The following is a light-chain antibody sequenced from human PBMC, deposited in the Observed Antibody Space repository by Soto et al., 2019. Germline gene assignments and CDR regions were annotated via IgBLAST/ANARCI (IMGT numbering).Light chain of an antibody. CDR3: LLSYNGPYV. J-gene: IGLJ1*01. Sequence: QAVVTHEPSLTMSPGCTVTLTFGSSTGAVTNGHYPYWFQQKPGQAPRTLIYDKTNRHSWTPARFSGSLLGGKAALTLSGAQPEDEAEYYCLLSYNGPYVFGTGTKV. CDR2: DKT. V-gene: IGLV7-46*01. CDR1: TGAVTNGHY.